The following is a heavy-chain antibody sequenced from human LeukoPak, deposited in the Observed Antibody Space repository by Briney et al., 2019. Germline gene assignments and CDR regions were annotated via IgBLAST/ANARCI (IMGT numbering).Heavy chain of an antibody. CDR1: GFRFNNFA. D-gene: IGHD3-22*01. CDR3: AKYYYDSSASRGGFDS. Sequence: PGGSLRLSCGASGFRFNNFALSWVRQAPGKGLEWVAAISSGGETAFYADSVKGRFTTSRDNSKNTVYLQMNTVGLEDMAIYYCAKYYYDSSASRGGFDSWGQGTLVTVSS. CDR2: ISSGGETA. J-gene: IGHJ4*02. V-gene: IGHV3-23*01.